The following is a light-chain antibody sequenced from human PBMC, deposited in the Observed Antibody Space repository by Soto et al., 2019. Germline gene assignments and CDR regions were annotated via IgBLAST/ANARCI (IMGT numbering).Light chain of an antibody. J-gene: IGKJ2*01. V-gene: IGKV4-1*01. CDR3: QQYDNWPRYT. CDR2: WAS. CDR1: QSVLYSSNNKNY. Sequence: DIVMTQSPDSLAVSLGERATINCKSSQSVLYSSNNKNYLAWYQQKPGQPPKLLIYWASTRESGVPDRFSGSGSGTDFTLTISSLQAEDVAVYYCQQYDNWPRYTFGQGTKVEIK.